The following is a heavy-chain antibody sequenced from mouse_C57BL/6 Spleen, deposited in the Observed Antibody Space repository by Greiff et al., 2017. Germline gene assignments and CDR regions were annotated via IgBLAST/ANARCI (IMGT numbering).Heavy chain of an antibody. CDR1: GYSITSGYY. J-gene: IGHJ1*03. D-gene: IGHD4-1*01. Sequence: EVQLVESGPGLVKPSQSLSLTCSVTGYSITSGYYWNWIRQFPGNKLEWMGYISYDGSNNYNPSLKNRISITRGTSKNQFFLKLNSVTTEDTATYYCATGYWYFDVWGTGTTVTVSS. CDR2: ISYDGSN. CDR3: ATGYWYFDV. V-gene: IGHV3-6*01.